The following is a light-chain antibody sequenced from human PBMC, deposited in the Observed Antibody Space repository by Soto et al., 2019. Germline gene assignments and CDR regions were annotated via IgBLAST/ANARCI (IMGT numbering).Light chain of an antibody. CDR1: QDVGSW. J-gene: IGKJ2*01. V-gene: IGKV1-12*01. CDR3: QPAKSFPAI. CDR2: AAF. Sequence: DIQVTQTPSSVSASVGDRVTITCRASQDVGSWLGWYQQKPGKAPNLLIYAAFSLQSGAPSRFSGSESGTRFVAAFSCLQLEDSEINYFQPAKSFPAIFGKGTNLRSN.